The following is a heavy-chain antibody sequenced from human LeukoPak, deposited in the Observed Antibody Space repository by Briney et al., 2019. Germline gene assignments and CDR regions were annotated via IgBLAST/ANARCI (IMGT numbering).Heavy chain of an antibody. D-gene: IGHD3-10*01. CDR2: INTNTGNP. J-gene: IGHJ5*02. Sequence: ASVKVSCKASGYTFTSYAMNWVRQAPGQGLEWMGWINTNTGNPTYAQGFTGRFVFSLDTSVSTAYLQISSLKAEDTAVYYCARHGAYYGSNWFDPWGQGTLVTVSS. V-gene: IGHV7-4-1*02. CDR3: ARHGAYYGSNWFDP. CDR1: GYTFTSYA.